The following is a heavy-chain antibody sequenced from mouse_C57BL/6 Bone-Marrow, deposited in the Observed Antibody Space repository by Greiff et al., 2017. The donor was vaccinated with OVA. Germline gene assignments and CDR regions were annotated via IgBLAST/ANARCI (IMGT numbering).Heavy chain of an antibody. CDR2: IWRGGST. CDR3: AKNGCPYYAMDY. Sequence: VQLQESGPGLVQPSQSLSITCTVSGFSLTSYGVHWVRQSPGKGLEWLGVIWRGGSTDYNAAFMSRLSITKDNSKSQVFFKMNSLQADDTAIYYCAKNGCPYYAMDYWGQGTSVTVSS. D-gene: IGHD3-3*01. CDR1: GFSLTSYG. J-gene: IGHJ4*01. V-gene: IGHV2-5*01.